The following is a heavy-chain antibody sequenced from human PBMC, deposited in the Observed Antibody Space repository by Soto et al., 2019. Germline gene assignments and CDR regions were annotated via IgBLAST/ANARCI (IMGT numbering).Heavy chain of an antibody. CDR2: IWYDGSNK. J-gene: IGHJ4*02. CDR1: GFTFSSYG. Sequence: QPGGSLRLSCAASGFTFSSYGMHWVRQAPGKGLEWVAVIWYDGSNKYYADSVKGRFTISRDNSKNTLYLQMNSLRAEDTAVYYCARDSRYSGRYAVDYWGQATLVTVSS. CDR3: ARDSRYSGRYAVDY. D-gene: IGHD1-26*01. V-gene: IGHV3-33*01.